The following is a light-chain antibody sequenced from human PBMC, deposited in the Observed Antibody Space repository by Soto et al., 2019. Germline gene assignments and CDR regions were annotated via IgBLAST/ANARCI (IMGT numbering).Light chain of an antibody. Sequence: DIQMTQSPSTLSASVGDRVTVTCRASQSISSWLAWYQQKPGKAPKLLSYDASSLQSGVPSRFSGSGSGTEFTLTISSLQPDDFATYYCQQYNSYSRRFGQGAKVDIK. V-gene: IGKV1-5*01. CDR2: DAS. CDR3: QQYNSYSRR. J-gene: IGKJ1*01. CDR1: QSISSW.